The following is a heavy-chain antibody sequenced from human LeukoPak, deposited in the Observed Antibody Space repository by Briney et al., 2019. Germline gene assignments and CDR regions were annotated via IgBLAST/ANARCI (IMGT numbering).Heavy chain of an antibody. D-gene: IGHD5-12*01. V-gene: IGHV4-59*08. CDR2: IHYSGTT. J-gene: IGHJ4*02. CDR3: ARMGGYSGYATH. CDR1: GGSISTYY. Sequence: PSETLSLTCTVSGGSISTYYWSWIRQPPGKGLEWIGYIHYSGTTNYNPSLKNRVTISLDTSKNQFSLNLSSVTAADTAVYYCARMGGYSGYATHWGQGTLVAVSS.